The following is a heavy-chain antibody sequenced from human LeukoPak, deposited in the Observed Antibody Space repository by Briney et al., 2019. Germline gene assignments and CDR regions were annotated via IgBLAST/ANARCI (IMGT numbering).Heavy chain of an antibody. J-gene: IGHJ3*02. CDR3: ARPKTETGYDAFDI. V-gene: IGHV5-51*01. D-gene: IGHD2-15*01. Sequence: PGESLKISCKGSGDSFINHWIGWVRQMPGKGLEWMGIIYLADSDARYSPSFQGQVSFSADRSINTAYLQWSSLRASDTAMYYCARPKTETGYDAFDIWSQGTMVTVSS. CDR1: GDSFINHW. CDR2: IYLADSDA.